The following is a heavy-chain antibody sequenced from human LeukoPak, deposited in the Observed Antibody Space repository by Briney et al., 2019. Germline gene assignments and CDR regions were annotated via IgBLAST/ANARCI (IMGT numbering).Heavy chain of an antibody. Sequence: PGGSLRLSCAASGFTVSSNYMSWVRQAPGKGLEWVSVIYSGGSTYYADSVKGRFTISRDNSKNTLCLQMNSLRAEDTAVYYCARLRGTTTWGSLYYYYYYMDVWGKGTTVTVSS. CDR1: GFTVSSNY. D-gene: IGHD4-11*01. CDR2: IYSGGST. V-gene: IGHV3-53*01. J-gene: IGHJ6*03. CDR3: ARLRGTTTWGSLYYYYYYMDV.